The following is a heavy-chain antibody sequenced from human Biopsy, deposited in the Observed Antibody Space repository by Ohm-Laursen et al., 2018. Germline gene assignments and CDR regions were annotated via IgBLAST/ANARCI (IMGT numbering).Heavy chain of an antibody. Sequence: GASVKVFCNASGYTFTGYHVHWVRQAPGQGLEWMGWINAKTGDTNYAQKFQGRVTMTRDTSISTAYVDLSSLRSDDTAVYYCTRGGYYYDSLAYYYWFDPWGQGTLVTVSS. V-gene: IGHV1-2*02. CDR2: INAKTGDT. CDR3: TRGGYYYDSLAYYYWFDP. D-gene: IGHD3-22*01. J-gene: IGHJ5*02. CDR1: GYTFTGYH.